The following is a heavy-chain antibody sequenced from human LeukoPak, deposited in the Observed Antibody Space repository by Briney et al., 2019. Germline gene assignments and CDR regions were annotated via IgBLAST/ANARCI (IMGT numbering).Heavy chain of an antibody. CDR3: ARRRGYYDRSGYYGIYYMDV. V-gene: IGHV4-4*09. CDR1: GDSISNHY. Sequence: PSETLSLTCSVSGDSISNHYWSWIRQSPGKGLEWIGYIYSSGSTNYNPSLKSRVTISVDTPKNQFSLKLSSVTAADTAVYYCARRRGYYDRSGYYGIYYMDVWGKGTSVTVSS. CDR2: IYSSGST. D-gene: IGHD3-22*01. J-gene: IGHJ6*03.